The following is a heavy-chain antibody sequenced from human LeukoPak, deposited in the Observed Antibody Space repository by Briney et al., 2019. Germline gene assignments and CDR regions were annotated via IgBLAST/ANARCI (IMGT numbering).Heavy chain of an antibody. CDR1: GFTVSSNY. J-gene: IGHJ2*01. V-gene: IGHV3-53*01. CDR2: IYSDGST. Sequence: GSLRLSCAASGFTVSSNYMSWVRQAPGKGLEWVSVIYSDGSTYYADSVKGRFTISRDNSKNTLYLQMNSLRAEDTAVYYCARGSKVVTTIPRPGWYFDLWGRGTLVTVSS. CDR3: ARGSKVVTTIPRPGWYFDL. D-gene: IGHD2-21*02.